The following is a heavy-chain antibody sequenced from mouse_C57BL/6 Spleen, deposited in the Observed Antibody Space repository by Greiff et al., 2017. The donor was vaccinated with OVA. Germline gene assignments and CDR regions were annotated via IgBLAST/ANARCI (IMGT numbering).Heavy chain of an antibody. CDR3: TRDLRPNTGYFDV. V-gene: IGHV5-9-1*02. Sequence: DVQLVESGEGLVKPGGSLKLSCAASGFTFSSYAMSWVRQTPEKRLEWVAYISRGGDYIYYADTVKGRFTISRDNARNTLYLQMSSLKSEDTAMYDCTRDLRPNTGYFDVWGTGTTVTVSS. CDR1: GFTFSSYA. J-gene: IGHJ1*03. D-gene: IGHD5-1-1*01. CDR2: ISRGGDYI.